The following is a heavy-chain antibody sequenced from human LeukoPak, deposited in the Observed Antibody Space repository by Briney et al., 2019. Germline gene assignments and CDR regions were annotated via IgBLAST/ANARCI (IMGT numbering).Heavy chain of an antibody. CDR2: IKSDGST. V-gene: IGHV3-74*01. J-gene: IGHJ1*01. CDR3: ARAPSEIGGYYPEYFRH. Sequence: GGSLRLSCAASGFTFSSYWMHWVRQAPGKGLVWVSRIKSDGSTNYADSVKGRFTSSRDNAKNTVSLQMNSLRAEDTGVYYCARAPSEIGGYYPEYFRHWGQGTLVTVSS. D-gene: IGHD3-22*01. CDR1: GFTFSSYW.